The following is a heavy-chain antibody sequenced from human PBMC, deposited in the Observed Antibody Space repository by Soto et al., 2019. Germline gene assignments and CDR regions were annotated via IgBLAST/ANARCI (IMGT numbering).Heavy chain of an antibody. Sequence: SETLSLTCTVSGGSISSGGYYWSWIRQHPGKGLEWIGYIYYSGSTYYNPSLKSRVTISVDTSKNQFSLKLSSVTAADTAVYYCARAPICSSTSCYPRPGGGDWFDPWGQGTLVTVSS. D-gene: IGHD2-2*01. CDR1: GGSISSGGYY. V-gene: IGHV4-31*03. J-gene: IGHJ5*02. CDR2: IYYSGST. CDR3: ARAPICSSTSCYPRPGGGDWFDP.